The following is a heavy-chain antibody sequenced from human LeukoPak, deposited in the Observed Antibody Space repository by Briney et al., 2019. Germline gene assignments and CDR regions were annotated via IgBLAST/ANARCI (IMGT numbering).Heavy chain of an antibody. CDR1: GFTFSSYA. V-gene: IGHV3-23*01. J-gene: IGHJ4*02. Sequence: GGSLTLSCAASGFTFSSYAMSWVRQAPGKGLEWVSAISGSGGSTYYADSVKGRFTISRDNSKNTLYLQMNSLRAEDTAVYYCAKTGAYGGNPDYWGQGTLVTVSS. CDR3: AKTGAYGGNPDY. CDR2: ISGSGGST. D-gene: IGHD4-23*01.